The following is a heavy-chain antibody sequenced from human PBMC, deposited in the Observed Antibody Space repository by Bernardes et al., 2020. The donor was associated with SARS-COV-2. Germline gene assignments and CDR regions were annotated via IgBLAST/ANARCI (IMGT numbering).Heavy chain of an antibody. Sequence: GESLPLSCKGSGYSFTSYWIGWVRQMPGTGLEWMGIIYPGDSDTRYSPSFQGQVTISADKSISTAYLQWSSLKASDTAMYYCHLYGDYVGFDYWGQGTLVTGSS. V-gene: IGHV5-51*01. CDR2: IYPGDSDT. D-gene: IGHD4-17*01. CDR1: GYSFTSYW. J-gene: IGHJ4*02. CDR3: HLYGDYVGFDY.